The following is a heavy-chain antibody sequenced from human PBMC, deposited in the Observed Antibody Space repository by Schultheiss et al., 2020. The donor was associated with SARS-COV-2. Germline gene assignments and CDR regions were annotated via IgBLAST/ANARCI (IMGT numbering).Heavy chain of an antibody. CDR2: IYYSGNT. V-gene: IGHV4-31*03. Sequence: SQTLSLTCTVSGGSINNGGYYWSWIRQHPRKGLEWIGYIYYSGNTYFNPSLKSRVAISVDTSKNQFSLKLSSVTAADTAVYYCARGVHYGSGSWAYYYYGMDVWGQGTTVTVSS. CDR3: ARGVHYGSGSWAYYYYGMDV. J-gene: IGHJ6*02. CDR1: GGSINNGGYY. D-gene: IGHD3-10*01.